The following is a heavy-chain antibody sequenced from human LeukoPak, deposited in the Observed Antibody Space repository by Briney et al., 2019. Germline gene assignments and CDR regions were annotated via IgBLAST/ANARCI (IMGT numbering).Heavy chain of an antibody. CDR3: AKGAEIDH. CDR2: MTGPADTT. J-gene: IGHJ4*02. Sequence: GGSLRLSCAASGFNFNNFAMSWVRQAPGKGPEWLSAMTGPADTTYYAESVKGRFTISRDYPKSMMYLQMNSLRVEDTAIYYCAKGAEIDHWGQGTLVTVSS. V-gene: IGHV3-23*01. CDR1: GFNFNNFA.